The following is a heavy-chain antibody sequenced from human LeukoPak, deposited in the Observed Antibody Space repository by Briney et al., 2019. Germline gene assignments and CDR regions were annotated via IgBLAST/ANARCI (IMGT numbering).Heavy chain of an antibody. CDR1: GFTFSSYN. D-gene: IGHD5-12*01. J-gene: IGHJ4*02. Sequence: PGGSLRLSCAASGFTFSSYNMNWVRQAPGKGLEWVSSISSSSSYIYYADSVKGRFTISRDNAKNSLYLQMNSLRAEDTAVYYCARRKRPGATSDYWGQGTLVTVSS. V-gene: IGHV3-21*01. CDR2: ISSSSSYI. CDR3: ARRKRPGATSDY.